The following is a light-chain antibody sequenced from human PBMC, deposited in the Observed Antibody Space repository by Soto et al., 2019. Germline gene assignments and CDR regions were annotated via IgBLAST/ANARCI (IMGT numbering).Light chain of an antibody. CDR3: QQHGTSPIT. CDR1: QSLNFNF. V-gene: IGKV3-20*01. Sequence: ELVLTQSPGTLSFFPVERDTVSCTASQSLNFNFLGWYQKKSGQAPRLLSYAASNRATGIPDRFSGSGSGTGFTLTISRLEPDDFEVYYCQQHGTSPITFGQGTRLEIK. CDR2: AAS. J-gene: IGKJ5*01.